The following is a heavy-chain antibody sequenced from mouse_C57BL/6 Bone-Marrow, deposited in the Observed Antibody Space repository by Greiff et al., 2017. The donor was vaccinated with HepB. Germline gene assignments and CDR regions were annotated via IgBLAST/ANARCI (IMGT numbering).Heavy chain of an antibody. CDR2: INYDGSST. J-gene: IGHJ1*03. V-gene: IGHV5-16*01. Sequence: EVMLVESEGGLVQPGSSMKLSCTASGFTFSDYYMAWVRQVPEKGLEWVANINYDGSSTYYLDSLKSRFIISRDNAKNILCLQMSSLKSEDTATYYCARGGIYWYFDVWGTGTTVTVSS. CDR1: GFTFSDYY. CDR3: ARGGIYWYFDV.